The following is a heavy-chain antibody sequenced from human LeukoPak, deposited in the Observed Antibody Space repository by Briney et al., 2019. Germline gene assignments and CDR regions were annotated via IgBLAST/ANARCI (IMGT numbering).Heavy chain of an antibody. V-gene: IGHV4-61*01. Sequence: SETLSLTCTVSGVSVSSGSYYWSWIRQPPGKGLEWIGYIYYSGSTNYNPSLKSRVTISVDTSKNQFSLKLSSVTAADTAVYYCARDAITMIVWGQGTLVTVSS. CDR3: ARDAITMIV. J-gene: IGHJ4*02. CDR2: IYYSGST. CDR1: GVSVSSGSYY. D-gene: IGHD3-22*01.